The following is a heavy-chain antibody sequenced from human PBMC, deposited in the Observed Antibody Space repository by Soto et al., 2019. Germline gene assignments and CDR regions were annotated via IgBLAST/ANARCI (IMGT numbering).Heavy chain of an antibody. Sequence: PSETLSLTCSVSGGSFSTSYYYWAWIRQSPGKGLEWLGSMYYSGTVYHNPSLRSRVTMAVDTAKNQFSLKLSSVTAADTAMYYCARYRFYDVLTGTNWFDSWGLGTLVTVSS. CDR3: ARYRFYDVLTGTNWFDS. D-gene: IGHD3-9*01. J-gene: IGHJ5*01. CDR1: GGSFSTSYYY. CDR2: MYYSGTV. V-gene: IGHV4-39*01.